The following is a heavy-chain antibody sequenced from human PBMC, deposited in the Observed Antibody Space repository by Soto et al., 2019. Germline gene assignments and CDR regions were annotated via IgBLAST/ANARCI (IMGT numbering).Heavy chain of an antibody. V-gene: IGHV3-23*01. CDR2: ISGSGEIT. CDR3: GKARYLLVDQPLSFEI. CDR1: GFPFRSYA. J-gene: IGHJ4*02. Sequence: QPGGSLRLSCAASGFPFRSYAMGWVRQAPGKGLEWISVISGSGEITLYTDSVKGRFTISRDFSNNTLSLQMNSPRADDTAIYYCGKARYLLVDQPLSFEIWGQGTLVTVSS. D-gene: IGHD6-13*01.